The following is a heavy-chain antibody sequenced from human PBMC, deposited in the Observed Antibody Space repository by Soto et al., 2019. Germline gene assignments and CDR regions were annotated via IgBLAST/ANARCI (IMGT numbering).Heavy chain of an antibody. CDR1: GVSITSGNTYS. CDR3: ARAVNPYFGPWFDS. CDR2: ISHTGST. J-gene: IGHJ5*01. D-gene: IGHD3-10*01. V-gene: IGHV4-30-2*01. Sequence: SETLSLTCAVSGVSITSGNTYSFSWIRQPPGKGLEWIGSISHTGSTYYNPSLKSRVRMSVDKSKNQFSLKLPSVTAADMAVSYCARAVNPYFGPWFDSWGQGTLVTVSS.